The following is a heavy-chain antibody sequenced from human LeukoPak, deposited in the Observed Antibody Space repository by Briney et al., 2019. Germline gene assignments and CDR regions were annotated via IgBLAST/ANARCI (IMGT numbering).Heavy chain of an antibody. D-gene: IGHD3-16*01. CDR3: ARGLVWRFLLDSRRDSFDI. CDR2: ICPSGTT. V-gene: IGHV4-34*01. J-gene: IGHJ3*02. Sequence: SETLSLTCAVSGGSFNDYQWNWIRQSPGKGLEWLGDICPSGTTTYTPSLKSRITISLDTSKNQFSLKLRSVTAADTAVYYCARGLVWRFLLDSRRDSFDIWGQGTTITVSS. CDR1: GGSFNDYQ.